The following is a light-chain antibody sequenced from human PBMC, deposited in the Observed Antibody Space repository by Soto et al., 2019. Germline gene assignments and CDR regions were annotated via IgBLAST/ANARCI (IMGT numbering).Light chain of an antibody. CDR1: QSVSSY. Sequence: EIVLTQSPATLSLSPGERATLSCRASQSVSSYLAWYQQKPGQAPRLLIYDAPNRATGIPARFSGSGSGTDFTLTNSSLEPEDFAVYYGQQRSNWPPTFGPGTKVDIK. CDR3: QQRSNWPPT. V-gene: IGKV3-11*01. J-gene: IGKJ3*01. CDR2: DAP.